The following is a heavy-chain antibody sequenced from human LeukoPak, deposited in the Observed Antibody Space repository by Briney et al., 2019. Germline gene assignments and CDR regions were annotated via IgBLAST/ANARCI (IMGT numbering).Heavy chain of an antibody. D-gene: IGHD6-19*01. V-gene: IGHV4-30-2*01. J-gene: IGHJ4*02. Sequence: SGTLSLTCAVSGGSISSGGYSWSWIRQPPGKGLEWIGYIYHSGSTYYNPSLKSRVTISVDRSKNQFSLKLSSVTAADTAVYYCARVMGSGWTGFDYWGQGTLVTVSS. CDR3: ARVMGSGWTGFDY. CDR1: GGSISSGGYS. CDR2: IYHSGST.